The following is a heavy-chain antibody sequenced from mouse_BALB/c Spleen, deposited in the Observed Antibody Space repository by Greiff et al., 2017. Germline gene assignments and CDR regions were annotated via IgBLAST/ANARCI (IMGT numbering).Heavy chain of an antibody. D-gene: IGHD1-1*01. CDR3: ARGSYGSSEGFAY. J-gene: IGHJ3*01. CDR2: IYPGDGDT. Sequence: VQLQQSGPELVKPGASVKISCKASGYAFSSSWMNWVKQRPGQGLEWIGRIYPGDGDTNYNGKFKGKATLTADKSSSTAYMQLSSLTSVDSAVYFCARGSYGSSEGFAYWGQGTLVTVSA. CDR1: GYAFSSSW. V-gene: IGHV1-82*01.